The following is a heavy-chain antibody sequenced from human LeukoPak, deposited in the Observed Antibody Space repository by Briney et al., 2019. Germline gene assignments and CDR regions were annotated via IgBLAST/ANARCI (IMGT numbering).Heavy chain of an antibody. CDR2: ISSSSSTI. CDR3: AKDWGGRGCCGDYFDY. J-gene: IGHJ4*02. CDR1: GFTFSSYS. D-gene: IGHD6-19*01. V-gene: IGHV3-48*01. Sequence: GGSLRLSCAASGFTFSSYSMNWVRQAPGKGLEWVSYISSSSSTIYYADSVKGRFTISRYNSKNTVSLQMNSLRSGDTAVYYCAKDWGGRGCCGDYFDYWGQGSLVTVSS.